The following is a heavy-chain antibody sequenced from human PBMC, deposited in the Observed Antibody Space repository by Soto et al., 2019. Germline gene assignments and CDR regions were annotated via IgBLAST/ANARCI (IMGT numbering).Heavy chain of an antibody. D-gene: IGHD2-2*01. CDR1: GFTFSSYA. CDR2: ISGSGDAT. Sequence: GGSLRLSCAASGFTFSSYAMSWVRQAPGKGLEWVSAISGSGDATYYADSVKGRVTISRDSPKNTLYLQMNSLRADDTAVYYCATLNPSEAKWFDPWGQGTPVTVSS. V-gene: IGHV3-23*01. J-gene: IGHJ5*02. CDR3: ATLNPSEAKWFDP.